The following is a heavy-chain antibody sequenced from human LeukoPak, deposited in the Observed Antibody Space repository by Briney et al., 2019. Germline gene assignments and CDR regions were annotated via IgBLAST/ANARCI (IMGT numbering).Heavy chain of an antibody. D-gene: IGHD3-10*01. V-gene: IGHV3-15*01. CDR2: IKSKTDGGTT. J-gene: IGHJ4*02. Sequence: NTGGSLRLSCAASGFTFSNAWMSWVRQAPGKGLEWVGRIKSKTDGGTTDYAAPVKGRFTISRDGSKNTLYLQMNSLKTEDTAVYYCTTRLLWFGEKGNYFDYWGQGTLVTVSS. CDR1: GFTFSNAW. CDR3: TTRLLWFGEKGNYFDY.